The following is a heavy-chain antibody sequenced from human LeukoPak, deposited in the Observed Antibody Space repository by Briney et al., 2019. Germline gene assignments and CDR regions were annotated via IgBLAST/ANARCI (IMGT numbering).Heavy chain of an antibody. J-gene: IGHJ3*02. CDR1: GFTFSSYG. CDR2: IRYDGSNK. CDR3: AKTIFGAGDAFDI. V-gene: IGHV3-30*02. Sequence: PGGSLRLSCAASGFTFSSYGMHWVRQAPGKGLEWVTFIRYDGSNKYYAGSVKGRFTISRDNSKNTLYLQMNSLRAEDTAVYYCAKTIFGAGDAFDIWGQGTMVTVSS. D-gene: IGHD3-3*01.